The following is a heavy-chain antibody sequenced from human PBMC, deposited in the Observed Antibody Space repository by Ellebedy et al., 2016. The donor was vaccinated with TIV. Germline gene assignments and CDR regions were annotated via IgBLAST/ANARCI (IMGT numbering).Heavy chain of an antibody. CDR2: VYHTGST. J-gene: IGHJ4*02. CDR3: AADFGDYAFDA. V-gene: IGHV4-38-2*02. CDR1: GESISSSYY. D-gene: IGHD4-17*01. Sequence: MPSETLSLTCSVTGESISSSYYWGWIRQPPGKRLEWTRNVYHTGSTYYNPSLESRVSISIDTSNNQFTLKLSSVTASDTSVYYCAADFGDYAFDAWGQGTLVTVSS.